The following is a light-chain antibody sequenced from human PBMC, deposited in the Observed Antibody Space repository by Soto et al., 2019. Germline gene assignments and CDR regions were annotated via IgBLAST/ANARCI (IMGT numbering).Light chain of an antibody. CDR1: QSVSSY. J-gene: IGKJ5*01. CDR2: DAS. V-gene: IGKV3-11*01. Sequence: EIVLTQSPATLSLSPGERATLSCRASQSVSSYLAWYQQKPGQAPRLLIYDASNRATGIPARFSGSGSGTEFTLTISSLEPEDAAVYYCQQRSNWPPITFGQGTRLEI. CDR3: QQRSNWPPIT.